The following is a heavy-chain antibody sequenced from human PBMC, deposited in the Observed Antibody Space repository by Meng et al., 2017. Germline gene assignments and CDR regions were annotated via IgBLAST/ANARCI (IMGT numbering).Heavy chain of an antibody. CDR2: MNPNSGNT. Sequence: VQLVPSAAAVNKPGASVKVSCKASGYTFTSYDINWLRQATGQGLEWMGWMNPNSGNTGYAQKFQGRVTMTRNTSISTAYMELSSLRSEDTAVYYCARYVAVAGVDYWGQGTLVTVSS. D-gene: IGHD6-19*01. CDR1: GYTFTSYD. J-gene: IGHJ4*02. V-gene: IGHV1-8*01. CDR3: ARYVAVAGVDY.